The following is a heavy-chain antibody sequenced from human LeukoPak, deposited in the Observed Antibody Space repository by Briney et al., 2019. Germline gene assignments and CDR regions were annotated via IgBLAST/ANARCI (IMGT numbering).Heavy chain of an antibody. CDR1: GFSFSTYD. CDR3: AKGSIDWYYFDY. D-gene: IGHD3-9*01. J-gene: IGHJ4*02. Sequence: PGGSLRLSCAASGFSFSTYDMHWVRQAPGKGLEWAAVISSDGSHKYWADSVKGRFTISRDNSKNTVYLQMNSLRAEDTAVYYCAKGSIDWYYFDYWGQGTLVTVSS. CDR2: ISSDGSHK. V-gene: IGHV3-30*18.